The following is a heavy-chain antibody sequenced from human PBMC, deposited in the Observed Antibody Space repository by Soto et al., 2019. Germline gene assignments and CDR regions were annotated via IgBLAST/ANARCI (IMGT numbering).Heavy chain of an antibody. CDR1: GFTFSSNW. Sequence: GGSLRLSCAASGFTFSSNWMHWVRQAPGKGLVWVSRINSDGSSTSYADSVKGRFTISRDNSKNTLYLQMNSLRAEDTAVYYCAKDRDESSGYLYYYYGMDVWGQGTTVTSP. J-gene: IGHJ6*02. CDR2: INSDGSST. V-gene: IGHV3-74*01. D-gene: IGHD3-22*01. CDR3: AKDRDESSGYLYYYYGMDV.